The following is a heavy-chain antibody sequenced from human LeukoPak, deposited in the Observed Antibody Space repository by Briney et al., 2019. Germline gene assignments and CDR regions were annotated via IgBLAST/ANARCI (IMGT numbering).Heavy chain of an antibody. CDR1: GFTFSSYS. V-gene: IGHV3-21*01. D-gene: IGHD2-2*01. CDR2: ISSSSSYI. Sequence: GGSLRLSCAASGFTFSSYSMNWVRQAPGKGLEWVSSISSSSSYIYYADSVKGRFTISRDNAKNSLYLQMNSLRAEDTAVYYCATAEDLVVPAASFDYWGQGTLVTVSS. CDR3: ATAEDLVVPAASFDY. J-gene: IGHJ4*02.